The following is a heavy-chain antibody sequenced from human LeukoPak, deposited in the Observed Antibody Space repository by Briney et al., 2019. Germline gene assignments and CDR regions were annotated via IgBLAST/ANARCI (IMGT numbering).Heavy chain of an antibody. CDR3: ANSIVGATTGYYGMDV. D-gene: IGHD1-26*01. CDR1: GFTFSSYA. V-gene: IGHV3-23*01. Sequence: GGSLRLSCAASGFTFSSYAMSWVRQAPRKGLEWVSAISGSGGSTYYADSVKGRFTISRDNSKNTLYLQMNSLRAEDTAVYYCANSIVGATTGYYGMDVWGQGTTVTVSS. CDR2: ISGSGGST. J-gene: IGHJ6*02.